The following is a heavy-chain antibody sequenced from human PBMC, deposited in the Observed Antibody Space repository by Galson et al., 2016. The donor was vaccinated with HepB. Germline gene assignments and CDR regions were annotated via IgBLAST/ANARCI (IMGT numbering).Heavy chain of an antibody. CDR1: GYRFTNNW. V-gene: IGHV5-51*01. CDR3: ARLSGYYDFLSDSVTSKASGRYFQH. Sequence: SGAEVKKPGESLRISCKGSGYRFTNNWIAWVRQMPGKGLEWMGIIYPDDSETTYSPSFQGQVTISADKSINTAYLQWKSLKASDTAMNYCARLSGYYDFLSDSVTSKASGRYFQHWGQGTAVTVPS. D-gene: IGHD3-3*01. CDR2: IYPDDSET. J-gene: IGHJ1*01.